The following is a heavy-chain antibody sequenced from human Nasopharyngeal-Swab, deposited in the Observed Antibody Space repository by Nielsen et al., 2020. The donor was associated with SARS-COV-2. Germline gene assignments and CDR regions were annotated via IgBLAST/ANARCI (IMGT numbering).Heavy chain of an antibody. CDR2: ISWNSGSI. V-gene: IGHV3-9*01. D-gene: IGHD2-15*01. J-gene: IGHJ6*02. CDR1: GFTFDDYA. Sequence: SLKISCAASGFTFDDYAMQWVRQAPGKGLEWVSGISWNSGSIGYADSVKGRFTISRDNAKNSLYLQMNSLRAEDTALYYCATLLEGLYYYYGMDVWGQGTTVTVSS. CDR3: ATLLEGLYYYYGMDV.